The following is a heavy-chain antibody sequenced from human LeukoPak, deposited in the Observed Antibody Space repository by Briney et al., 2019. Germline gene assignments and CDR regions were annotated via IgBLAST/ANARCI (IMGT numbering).Heavy chain of an antibody. CDR2: MNPNSGNT. V-gene: IGHV1-8*01. Sequence: ASVKVSCKASGYSFTSHDIHWVRQATGQGLEWMGWMNPNSGNTGYAQKFQGRVTMTTDTSMKTAYIELSSLRSEDTAVYYCARAGRKYAFDYWGQGTLVTVSS. CDR3: ARAGRKYAFDY. J-gene: IGHJ4*02. CDR1: GYSFTSHD.